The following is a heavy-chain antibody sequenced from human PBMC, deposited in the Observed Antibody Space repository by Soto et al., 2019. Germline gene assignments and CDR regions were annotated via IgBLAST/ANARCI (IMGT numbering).Heavy chain of an antibody. CDR2: ISYDGSNK. CDR1: GFTFSSYG. CDR3: AKGLFRGVVVPAAVSYYYYYGMDV. J-gene: IGHJ6*02. V-gene: IGHV3-30*18. D-gene: IGHD2-2*01. Sequence: PGGPLRLSCAASGFTFSSYGMHWVRQAPGKGLEWVAVISYDGSNKYYADSVKGRFTISRDNSKNTLYLQMNSLRAEDTAVYYCAKGLFRGVVVPAAVSYYYYYGMDVWGQGTTVTVSS.